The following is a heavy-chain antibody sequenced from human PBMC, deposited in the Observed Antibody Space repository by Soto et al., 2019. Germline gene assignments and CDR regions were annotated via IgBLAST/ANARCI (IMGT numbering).Heavy chain of an antibody. J-gene: IGHJ6*02. CDR1: RFTFSSYV. D-gene: IGHD2-2*01. V-gene: IGHV3-30*18. Sequence: QVQLVESGGGVVQPGRSLRLSCAASRFTFSSYVMHWVRQAPGKGLEWVAVISYDGSKKYYADSVKGRLTISRDNSKNTVYLQMNSLRREDTAVYYCAKGQHCSSTSCYFYYYGMDVWGQGTTVAVSS. CDR3: AKGQHCSSTSCYFYYYGMDV. CDR2: ISYDGSKK.